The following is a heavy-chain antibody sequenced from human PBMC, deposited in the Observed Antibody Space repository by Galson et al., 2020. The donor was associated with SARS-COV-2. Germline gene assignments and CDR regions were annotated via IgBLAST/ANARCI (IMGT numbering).Heavy chain of an antibody. CDR1: GGSISSYY. D-gene: IGHD2-15*01. CDR3: ARLGGGYCSGGSCYCPY. Sequence: SETLSLTCTVSGGSISSYYWSWIRQPPGKGLEWIGYIYYSGSTNYNPSLKSRVTISVDTSKNQFSLKLSSVTAADTAVYYCARLGGGYCSGGSCYCPYWGQGTLVTVSS. J-gene: IGHJ4*02. V-gene: IGHV4-59*13. CDR2: IYYSGST.